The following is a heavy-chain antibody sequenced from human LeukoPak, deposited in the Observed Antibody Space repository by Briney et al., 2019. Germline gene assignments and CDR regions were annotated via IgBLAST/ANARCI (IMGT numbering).Heavy chain of an antibody. CDR2: IYPGDSDT. CDR1: GYTFSSYW. D-gene: IGHD3-3*01. J-gene: IGHJ4*02. CDR3: ARQNDFRLDY. Sequence: GGSLRLSCKGSGYTFSSYWIGWVRQMPGKGLEWMGIIYPGDSDTRYSPSLQGQVTISVDTSIGTAYLQWSSLKASDTAIYYCARQNDFRLDYWGQGTLVTVSS. V-gene: IGHV5-51*01.